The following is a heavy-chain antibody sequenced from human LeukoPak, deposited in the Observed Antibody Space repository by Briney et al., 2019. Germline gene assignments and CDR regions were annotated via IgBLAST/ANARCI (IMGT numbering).Heavy chain of an antibody. CDR2: INWNGGST. V-gene: IGHV3-20*04. CDR1: GFTFDDYG. Sequence: PGGSLRLSCAASGFTFDDYGMSWVRQAPGKGLEWVSGINWNGGSTGYADSVKGRFTISRDNAENSLNLQMNSLTAEDTALYYCVRDGIRDIPGVITIRYDYWGQGTLVTVSS. J-gene: IGHJ4*02. D-gene: IGHD3-10*01. CDR3: VRDGIRDIPGVITIRYDY.